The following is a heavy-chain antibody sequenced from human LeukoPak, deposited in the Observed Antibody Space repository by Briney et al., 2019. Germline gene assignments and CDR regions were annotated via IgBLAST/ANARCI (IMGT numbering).Heavy chain of an antibody. Sequence: GASVKVSCKVSGYTLTELSMHWVRQAPGKGLEWMGGFDPEDGETIYAQKFQGRVTMTEDTSTDTAYMELSSLRSEDTAVYYCARDRGLRFLEWLENWFDPWGQGTLVTVSS. CDR3: ARDRGLRFLEWLENWFDP. CDR2: FDPEDGET. D-gene: IGHD3-3*01. CDR1: GYTLTELS. J-gene: IGHJ5*02. V-gene: IGHV1-24*01.